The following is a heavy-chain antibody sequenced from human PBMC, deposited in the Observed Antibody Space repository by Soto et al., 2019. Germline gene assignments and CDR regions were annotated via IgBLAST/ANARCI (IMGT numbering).Heavy chain of an antibody. CDR2: VNPHSGNT. Sequence: PAKLTSKNSGQWITGKAIFWVRPATEKVLEWMGWVNPHSGNTGLAQKFQGRVTMTTNTSISTAYMELSSLISEDTAVYYCARGVLTVNYEHNWFGPCGQGTLVTVSS. D-gene: IGHD2-8*01. CDR1: GQWITGKA. V-gene: IGHV1-8*01. CDR3: ARGVLTVNYEHNWFGP. J-gene: IGHJ5*02.